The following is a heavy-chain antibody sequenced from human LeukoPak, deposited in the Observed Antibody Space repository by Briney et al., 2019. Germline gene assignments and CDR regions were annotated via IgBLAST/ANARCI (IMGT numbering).Heavy chain of an antibody. CDR1: GFTFSSYV. J-gene: IGHJ4*02. CDR3: TSGSSWPPGFDY. D-gene: IGHD6-13*01. CDR2: INSNSFTI. V-gene: IGHV3-48*04. Sequence: TGGSLRLSCAASGFTFSSYVMSWVRQAPGKGLEWVSYINSNSFTIYYADSVKGRFTISRDNAKNSLYLQMNSLRVEDTAVYYCTSGSSWPPGFDYWGQGNLVTVSS.